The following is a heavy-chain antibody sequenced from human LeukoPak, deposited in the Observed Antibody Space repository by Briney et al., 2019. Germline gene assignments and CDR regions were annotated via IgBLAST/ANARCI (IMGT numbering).Heavy chain of an antibody. J-gene: IGHJ4*02. CDR3: ARGGGYSAYDPYFDY. CDR2: IYYGGST. D-gene: IGHD5-12*01. V-gene: IGHV4-59*01. CDR1: GGAISTYY. Sequence: SETLSLTCTVSGGAISTYYWSWIRQPPGKGLEWIGYIYYGGSTNYNPSLKSRVTISVDTSKNQFSLKLSSVTAADTAVYYCARGGGYSAYDPYFDYWGQGTLVTVSS.